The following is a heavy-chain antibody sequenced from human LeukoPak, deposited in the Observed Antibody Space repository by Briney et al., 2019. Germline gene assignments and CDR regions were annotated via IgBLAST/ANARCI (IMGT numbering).Heavy chain of an antibody. J-gene: IGHJ3*02. D-gene: IGHD3-10*01. CDR2: ISGSGGST. Sequence: GGSLRLSCAASGFTFSDYYMSWIRQAPGKGLEWVSAISGSGGSTYYADSVKGRFTISRDNSKNTLYLQMNSLRAEDTAVYYCAKGPEYEYYGEAFDIWGQGTMVTVSS. CDR3: AKGPEYEYYGEAFDI. CDR1: GFTFSDYY. V-gene: IGHV3-23*01.